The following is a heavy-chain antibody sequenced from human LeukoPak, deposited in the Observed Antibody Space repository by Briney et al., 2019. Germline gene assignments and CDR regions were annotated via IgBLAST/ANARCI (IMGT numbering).Heavy chain of an antibody. D-gene: IGHD6-13*01. V-gene: IGHV3-7*03. CDR1: GFTFSNYW. J-gene: IGHJ4*02. CDR3: AKDESSSWDHYSDY. Sequence: PGGSLRLSCAASGFTFSNYWMSWVRQAPGNGLEWVANINPDGSEKYSVDSVTGRFTISRDNAKNSLYLQMNSLRAEDTAVYYCAKDESSSWDHYSDYWGQGTLVTVSS. CDR2: INPDGSEK.